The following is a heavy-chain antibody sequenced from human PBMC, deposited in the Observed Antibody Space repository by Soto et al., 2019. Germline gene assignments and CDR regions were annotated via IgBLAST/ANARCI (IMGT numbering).Heavy chain of an antibody. D-gene: IGHD2-2*01. CDR2: ISYDGSNK. J-gene: IGHJ5*02. CDR3: AKDQDIVVVPAAMAP. Sequence: GGSLRLSCAASGFTFSSYGMHWVRQAPGKGLEWVAVISYDGSNKYYADSVKGRFTISRDNSKNTLYLQMNSLRAEDTAVYYCAKDQDIVVVPAAMAPWGQGTLVTVSS. CDR1: GFTFSSYG. V-gene: IGHV3-30*18.